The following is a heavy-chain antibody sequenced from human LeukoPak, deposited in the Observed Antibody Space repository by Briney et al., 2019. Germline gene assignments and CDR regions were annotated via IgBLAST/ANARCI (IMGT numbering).Heavy chain of an antibody. J-gene: IGHJ4*02. Sequence: GASVKVSCKASGYTFTGYYMHWVRQAPGQGLEWMGWINPNSGGTNYAQKFQGRVTMTRDTSISTAYLQWSSLKASDTAMYYCARLLEDYDYVWGSYRLFDYWGQGTLVTVSS. D-gene: IGHD3-16*02. V-gene: IGHV1-2*02. CDR3: ARLLEDYDYVWGSYRLFDY. CDR2: INPNSGGT. CDR1: GYTFTGYY.